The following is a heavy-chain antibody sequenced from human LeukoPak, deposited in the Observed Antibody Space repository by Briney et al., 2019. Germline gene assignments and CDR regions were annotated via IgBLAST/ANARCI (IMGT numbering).Heavy chain of an antibody. D-gene: IGHD6-19*01. CDR1: GFTFSSYA. J-gene: IGHJ4*02. V-gene: IGHV3-53*01. Sequence: GGSLRLSCAASGFTFSSYAMSWVRQAPGKGLEWVAVIYSGGSTYYADSVKGRFTVSRDNSENTLYLQMNSLRAEDTAVYYCARDRWGGVAGISYYFDYWGQGTLVTVSS. CDR3: ARDRWGGVAGISYYFDY. CDR2: IYSGGST.